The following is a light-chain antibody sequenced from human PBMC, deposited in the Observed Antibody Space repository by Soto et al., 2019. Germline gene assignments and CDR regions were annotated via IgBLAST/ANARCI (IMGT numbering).Light chain of an antibody. CDR3: NSYTNRIPLGVI. CDR2: DVT. Sequence: QSALTQPASVSGSPGQSITISCTGTSSDVGGHNYVSWYQHHPGKAPKLMIYDVTNRPSGVSNRFSGSKSGNTASLTISGLQAKDEADYYCNSYTNRIPLGVIFGGGTKLTVL. J-gene: IGLJ2*01. V-gene: IGLV2-14*03. CDR1: SSDVGGHNY.